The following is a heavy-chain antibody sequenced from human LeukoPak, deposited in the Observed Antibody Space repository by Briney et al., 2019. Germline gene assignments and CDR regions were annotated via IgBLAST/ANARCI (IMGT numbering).Heavy chain of an antibody. CDR1: GFTFSSYA. Sequence: GGSLRLSCAGSGFTFSSYAMSWVRQAPGKGLEWVSAISDTGATTYDADSVKGRFTISRDNSRSTLYLQMNSLRAEDTALYYCAKDTSIGRCCTNGVCSPFDYWGQGTLVTVSS. CDR3: AKDTSIGRCCTNGVCSPFDY. V-gene: IGHV3-23*01. D-gene: IGHD2-8*01. CDR2: ISDTGATT. J-gene: IGHJ4*02.